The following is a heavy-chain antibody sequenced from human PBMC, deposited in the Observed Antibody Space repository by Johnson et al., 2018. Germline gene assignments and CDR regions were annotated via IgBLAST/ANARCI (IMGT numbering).Heavy chain of an antibody. CDR1: GGSFRSYI. J-gene: IGHJ4*02. D-gene: IGHD3-10*01. Sequence: QVQLVESGAEVKKPGSSVKVSCKASGGSFRSYIISWVRQAPGQGLEWMGRIIPISGTANYAQKFQGRVTITAEESTRTAYMELASLRSDDTAVYYCARERPFTEFHARDDSWGQGTLVTVSS. CDR3: ARERPFTEFHARDDS. CDR2: IIPISGTA. V-gene: IGHV1-69*01.